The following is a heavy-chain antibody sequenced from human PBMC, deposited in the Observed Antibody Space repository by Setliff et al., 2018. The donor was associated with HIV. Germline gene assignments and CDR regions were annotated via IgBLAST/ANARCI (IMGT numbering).Heavy chain of an antibody. Sequence: PSETLSLTCTVSGGSISSGRYFWSWIRQPAGKGLEWIGRIYTSGSTNYNPSLKSRVTISMDTSKNHFSLRLGSVTAADTAVYYCARGLVNLSRYYYYYMDVWGKGTTVTVSS. CDR3: ARGLVNLSRYYYYYMDV. J-gene: IGHJ6*03. D-gene: IGHD3-10*01. CDR1: GGSISSGRYF. V-gene: IGHV4-61*02. CDR2: IYTSGST.